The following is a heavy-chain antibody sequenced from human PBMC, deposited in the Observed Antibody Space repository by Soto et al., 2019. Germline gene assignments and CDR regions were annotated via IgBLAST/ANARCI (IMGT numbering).Heavy chain of an antibody. J-gene: IGHJ4*02. CDR2: IKSDGTIT. CDR3: AATVATRPN. Sequence: EVQLVQSGGGLVQPGESLRLYCAASGFTFSTNWMHWVRQAPGKGPVWVSRIKSDGTITNYADAVKGRFTISRDNAKNTLYLQMNSLRTEDTAVYYCAATVATRPNWGQGTLVTVSS. CDR1: GFTFSTNW. V-gene: IGHV3-74*01. D-gene: IGHD2-21*01.